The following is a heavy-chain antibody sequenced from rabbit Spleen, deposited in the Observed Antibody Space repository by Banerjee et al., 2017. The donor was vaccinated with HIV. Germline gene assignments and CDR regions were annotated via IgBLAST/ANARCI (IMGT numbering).Heavy chain of an antibody. J-gene: IGHJ4*01. D-gene: IGHD6-1*01. CDR3: ARGSGGGVDGWVDYFDL. V-gene: IGHV1S40*01. CDR2: INAITGKA. Sequence: QSLEESGGDLVKPGASLTLTCTASGFSFSSSDYMCWVRQAPGKGLEWIACINAITGKAVYASWAKGRFTISKTSSTTVTLQMTSLTAADTATYFCARGSGGGVDGWVDYFDLWGPGTLVTVS. CDR1: GFSFSSSDY.